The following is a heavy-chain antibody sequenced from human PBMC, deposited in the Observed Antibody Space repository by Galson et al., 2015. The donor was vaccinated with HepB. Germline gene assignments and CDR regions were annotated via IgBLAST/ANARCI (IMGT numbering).Heavy chain of an antibody. CDR2: ISWNSGSI. CDR3: AKDSASEVTTTDY. CDR1: GFTFDDYA. D-gene: IGHD4-17*01. J-gene: IGHJ4*02. Sequence: SLRLSCAASGFTFDDYAMHWVRQAPGKGLEWVSGISWNSGSIGYADSVKGRFTISRDNAKNSLYLQMNSLRAEDTALYYCAKDSASEVTTTDYWGQGTLVTVSS. V-gene: IGHV3-9*01.